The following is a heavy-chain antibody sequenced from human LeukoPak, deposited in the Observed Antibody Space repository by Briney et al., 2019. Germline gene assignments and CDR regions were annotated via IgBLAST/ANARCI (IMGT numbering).Heavy chain of an antibody. CDR3: ASHRVLSSGYRDAFDI. CDR1: GYTFTSYG. CDR2: ISAYNGNT. Sequence: ASVKVSCKASGYTFTSYGISWVRQAPGQGLEWMGWISAYNGNTNYAQKLQGRVTMTTDTSTSTAYMELRSLRSDDTAVYYCASHRVLSSGYRDAFDIWGQGTMVTVSS. D-gene: IGHD3-22*01. J-gene: IGHJ3*02. V-gene: IGHV1-18*01.